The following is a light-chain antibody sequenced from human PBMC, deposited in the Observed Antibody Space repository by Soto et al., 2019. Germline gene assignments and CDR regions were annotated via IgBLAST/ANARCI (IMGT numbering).Light chain of an antibody. V-gene: IGKV1-33*01. CDR2: DAS. CDR3: QQYYSNPT. J-gene: IGKJ5*01. Sequence: DIQMTQSPSSLSASVGDRVTITCQASQDISNYLNWYQQKPGKAPKLLIYDASNLETGVPSRFSGSGSGTDFTLTISSLQAEDVAVYYCQQYYSNPTFGQGTRLEIK. CDR1: QDISNY.